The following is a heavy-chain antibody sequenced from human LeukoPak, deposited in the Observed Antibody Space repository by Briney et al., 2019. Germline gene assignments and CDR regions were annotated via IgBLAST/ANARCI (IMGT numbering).Heavy chain of an antibody. V-gene: IGHV3-48*03. Sequence: GGSLRLSCAASGFTFSSYEMNSVRQAPGKGLEWVSYISSSGSTIYYADSVKGRFTISRDNAKNSLYLQMNSLRAEDKAVYYCASNGGSGYYFDYWGQGTLVTVSS. CDR1: GFTFSSYE. J-gene: IGHJ4*02. D-gene: IGHD4-23*01. CDR3: ASNGGSGYYFDY. CDR2: ISSSGSTI.